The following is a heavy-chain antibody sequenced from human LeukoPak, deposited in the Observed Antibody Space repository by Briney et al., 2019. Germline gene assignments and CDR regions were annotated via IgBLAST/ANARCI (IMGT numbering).Heavy chain of an antibody. Sequence: GRSLRLSWTASGFTFGNYAMSWFRQAPGKGLEWVGFIRSRAYGGTTEYAASVKGRFTISRDDSKSIAYLQMNSLKTEDTAVYYCTRVGGQWLVQDYWGQGTLVTVSS. J-gene: IGHJ4*02. V-gene: IGHV3-49*03. CDR3: TRVGGQWLVQDY. D-gene: IGHD6-19*01. CDR2: IRSRAYGGTT. CDR1: GFTFGNYA.